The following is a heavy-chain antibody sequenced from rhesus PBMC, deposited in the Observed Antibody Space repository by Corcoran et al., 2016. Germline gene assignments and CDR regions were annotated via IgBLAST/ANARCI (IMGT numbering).Heavy chain of an antibody. J-gene: IGHJ4*01. CDR2: VDPEDGEA. CDR3: ATGGG. CDR1: GYTFTDFY. Sequence: EVQLVQSGTEVKKPGASVKISCKASGYTFTDFYLHWVRQAPGKGLEWMGRVDPEDGEAIHAQTFQDIATITAGTSTDPAYMELGSRRSEDTAVYYWATGGGWGQGVLVTVSS. V-gene: IGHV1-111*02.